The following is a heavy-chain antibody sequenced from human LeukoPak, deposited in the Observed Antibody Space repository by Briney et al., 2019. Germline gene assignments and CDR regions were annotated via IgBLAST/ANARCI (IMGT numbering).Heavy chain of an antibody. CDR3: ARLTLGYCSSTSYYKESGFDY. CDR1: GFTFSSYA. V-gene: IGHV3-23*01. J-gene: IGHJ4*02. Sequence: HPGGSLRLSCAASGFTFSSYAMSWVRQAPGKGLEWVSAINSSGSSTNYADSVKGRFTISRDNSKNTLYLQMNSLRAEDTAVYYGARLTLGYCSSTSYYKESGFDYWGQGTLVTVSS. CDR2: INSSGSST. D-gene: IGHD2-2*02.